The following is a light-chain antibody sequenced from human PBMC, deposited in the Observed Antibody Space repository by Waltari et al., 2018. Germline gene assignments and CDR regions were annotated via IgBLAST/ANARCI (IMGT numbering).Light chain of an antibody. CDR1: QNINSW. Sequence: DIQMTQSPSTLSASVGDRVTITCRASQNINSWLAWYQQKPGKAPKLLIYKASSLESGVPSRFSGSGSGTEFTLTITSLQPDDFATYFCQHYNNYSPWTFGQGTKVEVK. V-gene: IGKV1-5*03. J-gene: IGKJ1*01. CDR2: KAS. CDR3: QHYNNYSPWT.